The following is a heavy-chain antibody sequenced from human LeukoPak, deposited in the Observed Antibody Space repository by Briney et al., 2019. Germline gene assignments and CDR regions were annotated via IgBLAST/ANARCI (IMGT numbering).Heavy chain of an antibody. V-gene: IGHV4-34*01. J-gene: IGHJ4*02. CDR1: GGSFSGYY. CDR3: ASYSNYYDSSGYYSIDY. D-gene: IGHD3-22*01. Sequence: SETLSLTCAVYGGSFSGYYWSWIRQPPGKGLEWIGEINHSGSTNYNPSLKSRVTISVDTSKNQFSLKLSSVTAADTAVYYCASYSNYYDSSGYYSIDYWGQGTLVTVSS. CDR2: INHSGST.